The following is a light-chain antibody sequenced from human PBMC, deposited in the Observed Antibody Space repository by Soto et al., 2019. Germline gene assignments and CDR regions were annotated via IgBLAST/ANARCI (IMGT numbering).Light chain of an antibody. CDR2: SNN. Sequence: QSVLTQPPSASGTPGQRVTISCSGSRSSIGSNTVNWYQHLPGTAPKLLIYSNNHRPSGVPDRFHASKTGASASLAISGLQSEDEGDYYCAAWDASLGGFYVFGTGTKVTVL. J-gene: IGLJ1*01. CDR1: RSSIGSNT. CDR3: AAWDASLGGFYV. V-gene: IGLV1-44*01.